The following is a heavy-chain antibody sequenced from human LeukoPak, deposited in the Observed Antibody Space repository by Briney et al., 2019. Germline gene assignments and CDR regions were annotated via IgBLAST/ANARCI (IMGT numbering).Heavy chain of an antibody. CDR2: IRYDGSNK. D-gene: IGHD2-21*01. CDR3: APRVVVISAPFDY. CDR1: GFTFSSYG. J-gene: IGHJ4*02. Sequence: GGSLRLSCAASGFTFSSYGMHWVRQAPGKGLEWVAFIRYDGSNKYYADSVKGRFTISRDNSKNTLYLQMNSLRAEDTSVYYCAPRVVVISAPFDYWGQGTLVTVSS. V-gene: IGHV3-30*02.